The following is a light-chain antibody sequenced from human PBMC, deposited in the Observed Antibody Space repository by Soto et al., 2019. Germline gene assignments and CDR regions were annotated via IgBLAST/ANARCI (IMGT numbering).Light chain of an antibody. V-gene: IGLV1-51*01. CDR3: GTWDNSLIAGV. CDR1: GSNIGNNY. CDR2: DND. J-gene: IGLJ2*01. Sequence: QSVLTQPPSVSAAPGQKVTISCSGSGSNIGNNYVSWYRQLPGTAPKLLIYDNDKRPSGIPDRFSGSKSGTSATLGITGLQTGDEADYYCGTWDNSLIAGVFGGGTKLTVL.